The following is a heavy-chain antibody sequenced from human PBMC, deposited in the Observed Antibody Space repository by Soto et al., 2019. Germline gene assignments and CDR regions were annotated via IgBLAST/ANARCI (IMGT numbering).Heavy chain of an antibody. CDR1: GYTFTSYA. J-gene: IGHJ4*02. CDR3: ARSDTYYYDSSGYYEFIY. D-gene: IGHD3-22*01. CDR2: INAGNGNT. V-gene: IGHV1-3*01. Sequence: GASVKVSCKASGYTFTSYAMHWVRQAPGQRLEWMGWINAGNGNTKYSQKFQGRVTITRDTSASTAYMELSSLRSEDTAVYYCARSDTYYYDSSGYYEFIYWGQGTLVTVSS.